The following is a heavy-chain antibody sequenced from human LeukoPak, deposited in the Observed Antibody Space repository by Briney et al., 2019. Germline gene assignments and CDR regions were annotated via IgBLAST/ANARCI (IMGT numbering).Heavy chain of an antibody. D-gene: IGHD1-14*01. CDR1: EFTFSNYA. CDR3: AQGSGIDHYHWIDP. V-gene: IGHV3-23*01. CDR2: ISGGGGST. Sequence: GGSLRLSCAASEFTFSNYAMNWVRQTPGKGLEWVSGISGGGGSTNYADSVSGRFTISSDKSKNTLYLQMDSLRADGTALYYCAQGSGIDHYHWIDPWGQGTLVTVSS. J-gene: IGHJ5*02.